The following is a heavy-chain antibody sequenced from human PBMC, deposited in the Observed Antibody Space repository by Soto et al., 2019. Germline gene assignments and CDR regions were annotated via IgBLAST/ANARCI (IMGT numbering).Heavy chain of an antibody. D-gene: IGHD6-13*01. CDR2: IYHSGST. CDR1: GYSISSGYD. V-gene: IGHV4-38-2*01. Sequence: SETLSLTCAVSGYSISSGYDWGWIRQSPGKGLEWIGSIYHSGSTYYNPSLKSRVIISVDTSKNQFSLKLSSVTAADTAVYYCARLAPIAAADGMDVWGQGTTVTVSS. J-gene: IGHJ6*02. CDR3: ARLAPIAAADGMDV.